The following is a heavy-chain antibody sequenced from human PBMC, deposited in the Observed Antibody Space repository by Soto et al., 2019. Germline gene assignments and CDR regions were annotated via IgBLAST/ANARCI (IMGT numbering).Heavy chain of an antibody. J-gene: IGHJ6*02. D-gene: IGHD6-13*01. V-gene: IGHV4-34*01. CDR3: ARGSGAAAAFYYYYGMDV. CDR2: INHSGST. CDR1: GGSFSGYY. Sequence: QVQLQQWGAGLLKPSETLSLTCAVYGGSFSGYYWSWIRQPPGKGLEWIGEINHSGSTNYNPSLKSRVTISVDTSKTQFSLKLSSVSAADTAVYYCARGSGAAAAFYYYYGMDVWGQGTTVTVSS.